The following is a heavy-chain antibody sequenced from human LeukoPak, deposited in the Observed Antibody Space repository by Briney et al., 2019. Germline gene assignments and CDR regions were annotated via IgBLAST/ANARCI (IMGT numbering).Heavy chain of an antibody. D-gene: IGHD3-10*01. CDR1: GGTFSSYT. V-gene: IGHV1-69*02. CDR2: IIPILGIA. J-gene: IGHJ5*02. CDR3: ARGPVTVRGDQYXWFDX. Sequence: SVKVSCKASGGTFSSYTISWVRQAPGQGLEWMGRIIPILGIANYAQKFQGRVTITADKSTSTAYMELSSLRSEDTAVYYCARGPVTVRGDQYXWFDXXGQGTLVTVS.